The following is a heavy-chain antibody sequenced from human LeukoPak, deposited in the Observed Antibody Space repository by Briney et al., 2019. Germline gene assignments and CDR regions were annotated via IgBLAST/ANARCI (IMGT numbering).Heavy chain of an antibody. CDR2: IYHSGST. CDR1: GGSISSSNW. CDR3: ARSYSSSWYLGGWFDP. D-gene: IGHD6-13*01. J-gene: IGHJ5*02. V-gene: IGHV4-4*02. Sequence: SETLSLTCAVSGGSISSSNWWSWVRQPPGKGLEWIGEIYHSGSTNYNPSLKSRVTISVDKSKNQFSLKLSSVTAADTAVYYCARSYSSSWYLGGWFDPWGQGTLVTVSS.